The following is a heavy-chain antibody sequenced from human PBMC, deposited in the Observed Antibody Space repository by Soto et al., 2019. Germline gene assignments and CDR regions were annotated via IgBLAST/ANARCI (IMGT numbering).Heavy chain of an antibody. CDR1: AGSISSGDYY. D-gene: IGHD7-27*01. Sequence: QVQLQESSPGLVKPSQTLSLTCTVSAGSISSGDYYWSWIRQSPGKGLEWIGHIYDRGSTYSNPSLNSRVFILVDTSKNQFSLNLNSVTAADTAVYYCARGLSGDKVDYWGRGTLVTVSS. CDR2: IYDRGST. V-gene: IGHV4-30-4*01. CDR3: ARGLSGDKVDY. J-gene: IGHJ4*02.